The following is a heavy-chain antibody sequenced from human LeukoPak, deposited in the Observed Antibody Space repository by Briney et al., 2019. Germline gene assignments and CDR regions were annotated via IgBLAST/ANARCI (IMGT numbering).Heavy chain of an antibody. CDR2: TYYRSKWYN. D-gene: IGHD3-10*01. J-gene: IGHJ4*02. V-gene: IGHV6-1*01. CDR3: ASGNYDFDY. CDR1: GDSVSSSCAA. Sequence: SQTLSLTCAISGDSVSSSCAAWSWIRQSPSRGLEWLGRTYYRSKWYNHYAVSVKSRITISPDTSKNQFSLQLDSVTPEDTAVYYCASGNYDFDYWGQGTLVTVSS.